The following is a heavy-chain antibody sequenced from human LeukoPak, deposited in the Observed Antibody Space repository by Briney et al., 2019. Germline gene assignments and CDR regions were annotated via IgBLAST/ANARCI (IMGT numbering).Heavy chain of an antibody. CDR1: GFTFSNYW. CDR3: ARDKTSVTTFGY. CDR2: IKYDGSEE. V-gene: IGHV3-7*03. D-gene: IGHD4-17*01. J-gene: IGHJ4*02. Sequence: PGGSLRPSCAASGFTFSNYWMNWVRQAPGKGLEWVANIKYDGSEEHYVDSVKSRFTISRDNAKNSLYLQMNGLRAEDTAVYYCARDKTSVTTFGYWGQGTLVTVSS.